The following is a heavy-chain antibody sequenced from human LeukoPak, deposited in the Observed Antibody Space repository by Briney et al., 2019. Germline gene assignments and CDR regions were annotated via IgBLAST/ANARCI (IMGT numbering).Heavy chain of an antibody. Sequence: ASVKVSCKVSGYTLTELSMHWVRQAPGKGLEWMGGFDPEDGETIYAQKFQGRVAMTEDTSTDTAYMELGSLRSEDTAVYYCAAYYCGGDCYFLDAFDIWGQGTMVTVSS. CDR3: AAYYCGGDCYFLDAFDI. J-gene: IGHJ3*02. CDR1: GYTLTELS. CDR2: FDPEDGET. V-gene: IGHV1-24*01. D-gene: IGHD2-21*01.